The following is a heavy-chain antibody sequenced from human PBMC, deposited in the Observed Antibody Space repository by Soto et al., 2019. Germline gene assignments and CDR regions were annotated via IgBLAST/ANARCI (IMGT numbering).Heavy chain of an antibody. CDR2: IYTSGTT. CDR1: GGSINDYF. D-gene: IGHD3-16*01. V-gene: IGHV4-4*07. J-gene: IGHJ4*02. CDR3: ARLGTNGQTLDY. Sequence: PSETLSLTCTVSGGSINDYFWSWIRQPAGKGLEWIGRIYTSGTTNYNPSLNSRITMSVDTSKNQFSLKLSFVTAADTAVYYCARLGTNGQTLDYWGQGTMVTVSS.